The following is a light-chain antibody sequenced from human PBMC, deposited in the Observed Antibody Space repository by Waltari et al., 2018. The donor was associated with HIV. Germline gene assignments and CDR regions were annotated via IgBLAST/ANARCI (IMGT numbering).Light chain of an antibody. Sequence: DIQMTQSPSTLSAAVGDRVTITCRASQSVNNWLAWYQQKPGKAPTLLIYEASSLQSGVPSRFSGSGSGTEFTLTISSLQPDDLGNYFCQEYNTYSRTFGQGTTVEIK. CDR3: QEYNTYSRT. CDR1: QSVNNW. CDR2: EAS. J-gene: IGKJ1*01. V-gene: IGKV1-5*03.